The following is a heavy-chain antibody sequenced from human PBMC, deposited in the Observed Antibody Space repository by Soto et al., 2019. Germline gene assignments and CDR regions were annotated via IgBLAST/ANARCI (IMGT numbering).Heavy chain of an antibody. V-gene: IGHV1-18*01. CDR2: ISLYSDGT. D-gene: IGHD2-2*01. CDR3: ARVVPGAEAWFGP. J-gene: IGHJ5*02. Sequence: ASVKVSCKTSGYTFSNYGITWVRQAPGQPLEWLGWISLYSDGTNYAQKFQGRVSMTTDTSTTTAYMELRSLRSDDTAVCYCARVVPGAEAWFGPWGQGXLVTVSS. CDR1: GYTFSNYG.